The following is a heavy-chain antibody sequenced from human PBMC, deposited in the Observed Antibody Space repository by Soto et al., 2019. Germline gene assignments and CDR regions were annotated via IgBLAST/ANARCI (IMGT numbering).Heavy chain of an antibody. D-gene: IGHD3-10*01. CDR2: IYYSGST. Sequence: QLQLQESGPGLVKPSETLSLTCTVAGGSISSSSYYWGWIRQPPGKGLEWIGSIYYSGSTYYNPSLKSRVTIPVDTSNNQFSLKLSSVTAADTAVYYCARLSPSKGSGSPLFGGDYWGQGTLVTVSA. V-gene: IGHV4-39*01. CDR1: GGSISSSSYY. CDR3: ARLSPSKGSGSPLFGGDY. J-gene: IGHJ4*02.